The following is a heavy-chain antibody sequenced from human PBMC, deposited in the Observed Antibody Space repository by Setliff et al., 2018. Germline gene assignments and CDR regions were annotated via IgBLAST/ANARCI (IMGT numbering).Heavy chain of an antibody. D-gene: IGHD2-21*01. Sequence: LSLSCETSGFTFRDYSMTWVRQAPGKGLEWVSGVTQGGSEFHADSVKGRFTISRDNSKNTMSLQMNSLRAEDTAVYYCVRDSPYCVNGVCRGYWGQGTQVTVSS. V-gene: IGHV3-23*01. CDR3: VRDSPYCVNGVCRGY. CDR2: VTQGGSE. J-gene: IGHJ4*02. CDR1: GFTFRDYS.